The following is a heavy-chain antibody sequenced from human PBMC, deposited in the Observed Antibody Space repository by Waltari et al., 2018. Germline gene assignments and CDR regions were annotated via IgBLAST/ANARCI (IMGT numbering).Heavy chain of an antibody. J-gene: IGHJ3*01. V-gene: IGHV1-18*04. Sequence: QVQLMQSGAEVRKPGASVKVSCKTSGYTFTSYGIGWVRKAPRQGLEWMGWINGYKGKGYYPQKLQGRLTMTADTSTSTVYMELSRLTVDDTAIYYCARDDNYGSGTPSGAYDFWGQGTMVNVSP. D-gene: IGHD3-10*01. CDR2: INGYKGKG. CDR3: ARDDNYGSGTPSGAYDF. CDR1: GYTFTSYG.